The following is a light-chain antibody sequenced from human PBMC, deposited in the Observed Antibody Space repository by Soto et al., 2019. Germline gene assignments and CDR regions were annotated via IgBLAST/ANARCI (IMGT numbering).Light chain of an antibody. V-gene: IGKV1-33*01. Sequence: EIRMTQSPSSLSSSVGDIFTITCQASQNINNYLNWYQQKPGRAPKLLIYDASNLEAGVPSRFRGSGSGTDFTFTISRLQPEDIATYYCQQYENLPTFGQGTRLEI. J-gene: IGKJ5*01. CDR1: QNINNY. CDR3: QQYENLPT. CDR2: DAS.